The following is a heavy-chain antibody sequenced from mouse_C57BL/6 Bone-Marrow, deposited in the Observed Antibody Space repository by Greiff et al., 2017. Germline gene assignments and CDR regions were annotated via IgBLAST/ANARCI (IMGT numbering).Heavy chain of an antibody. D-gene: IGHD2-5*01. Sequence: EVMLVESGGGLVQPGESLKLSCESNEYEFPSHDMSWVRKTPEKRLALVAAINSDGGSTYYPDTMERRFIISRDNTKKTLYLQMSSLRSEDTALYYCASPYSNYDFDYWGQGTTLTVSS. CDR2: INSDGGST. CDR3: ASPYSNYDFDY. J-gene: IGHJ2*01. CDR1: EYEFPSHD. V-gene: IGHV5-2*01.